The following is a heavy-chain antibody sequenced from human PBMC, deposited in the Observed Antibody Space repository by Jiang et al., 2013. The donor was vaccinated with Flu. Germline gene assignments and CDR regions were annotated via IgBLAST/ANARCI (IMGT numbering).Heavy chain of an antibody. CDR3: ARIWAAAHQGYYFDY. D-gene: IGHD6-13*01. J-gene: IGHJ4*02. CDR2: IDWDDDK. V-gene: IGHV2-70*11. Sequence: KPTQTLTLTCTFSGFSLSTSGMCVSWIRQPPGKALEWLARIDWDDDKYYSTSLKTRLTISKDTSKNQVVLTMTNMDPVDTATYYCARIWAAAHQGYYFDYWGQGTLVTVSS. CDR1: GFSLSTSGMC.